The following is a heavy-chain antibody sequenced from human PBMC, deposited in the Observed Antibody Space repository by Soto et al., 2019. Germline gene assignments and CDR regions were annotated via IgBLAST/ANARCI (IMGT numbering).Heavy chain of an antibody. CDR3: ARRMNAAGGWFDS. J-gene: IGHJ5*01. V-gene: IGHV4-39*02. CDR1: GVSIRSSAYH. CDR2: VDQSGTT. D-gene: IGHD1-1*01. Sequence: PSETLSLTCAVSGVSIRSSAYHWGWVRQPPGKGLEWLGSVDQSGTTYYNPSLNRRVTISLDTSKSHFSLKVTSATAADTAVYYCARRMNAAGGWFDSWGQGTPVTVSS.